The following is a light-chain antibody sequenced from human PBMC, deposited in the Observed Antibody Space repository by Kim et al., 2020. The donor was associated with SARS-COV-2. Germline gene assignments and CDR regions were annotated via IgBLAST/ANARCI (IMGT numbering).Light chain of an antibody. CDR2: RDN. CDR1: NSNIGVNT. V-gene: IGLV1-44*01. J-gene: IGLJ3*02. Sequence: GQRVTISCYGSNSNIGVNTVNWYQQFPGTAPKLLIYRDNQRPSGVPDRFSGSKSGTSASLALSGLLSEDEADYYCATWDDSLNAWVFGGGTKLTVL. CDR3: ATWDDSLNAWV.